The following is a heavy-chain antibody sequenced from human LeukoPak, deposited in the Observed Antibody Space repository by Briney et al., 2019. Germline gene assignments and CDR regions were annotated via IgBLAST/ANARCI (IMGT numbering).Heavy chain of an antibody. Sequence: GGSLRLSCAASGFTFSSYSMNWVRQAPGKGLEWVSYISSSSSTIYYADSVKGRFTISRDNAKNSLYLQMNSLRAEDTAVYYCAREKPMGGMDVWGQGTTVTVSS. J-gene: IGHJ6*02. V-gene: IGHV3-48*04. CDR1: GFTFSSYS. CDR2: ISSSSSTI. D-gene: IGHD1-14*01. CDR3: AREKPMGGMDV.